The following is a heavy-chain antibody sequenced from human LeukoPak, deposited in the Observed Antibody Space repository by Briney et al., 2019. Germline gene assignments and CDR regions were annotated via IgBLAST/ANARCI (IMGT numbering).Heavy chain of an antibody. D-gene: IGHD3-22*01. V-gene: IGHV4-59*01. J-gene: IGHJ4*02. Sequence: SETLSLTCTVSGDSISGFYWTWIRQPPGKGLEWIGYVYYSGATNYNPSLESRVTISVDTSRNQFSLKLSSVTAADTAVYYCARGAFRLDSSAYAYWGQGTLVTVSS. CDR3: ARGAFRLDSSAYAY. CDR2: VYYSGAT. CDR1: GDSISGFY.